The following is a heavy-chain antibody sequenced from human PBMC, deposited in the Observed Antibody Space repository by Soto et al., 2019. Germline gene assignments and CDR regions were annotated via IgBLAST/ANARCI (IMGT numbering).Heavy chain of an antibody. CDR2: VYYRGST. CDR3: VRQVSATGYYFDN. V-gene: IGHV4-39*01. J-gene: IGHJ4*01. CDR1: GASISSSSYY. Sequence: PSETLSLTCTVSGASISSSSYYWGWIRQPPGKGLEWIGNVYYRGSTYYSPSLKSRVIVSVDTSNNVFSLRLSSVTAADTAVYYCVRQVSATGYYFDNWGHGSLVTVSS. D-gene: IGHD3-10*01.